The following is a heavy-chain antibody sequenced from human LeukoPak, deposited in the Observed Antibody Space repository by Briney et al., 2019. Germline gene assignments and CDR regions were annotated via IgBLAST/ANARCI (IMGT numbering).Heavy chain of an antibody. V-gene: IGHV4-30-4*01. J-gene: IGHJ3*02. Sequence: SETLSLTCTVSGGSISSGDYYWSWIRQPPGKGLEWIGHIFYSGSTYYNPSLKSRVTISVDTSKNQFSLKLSSVTAADTAVYYCARDGYCSSTSCYDAFDIWGQGTMVTVSS. CDR1: GGSISSGDYY. CDR3: ARDGYCSSTSCYDAFDI. CDR2: IFYSGST. D-gene: IGHD2-2*03.